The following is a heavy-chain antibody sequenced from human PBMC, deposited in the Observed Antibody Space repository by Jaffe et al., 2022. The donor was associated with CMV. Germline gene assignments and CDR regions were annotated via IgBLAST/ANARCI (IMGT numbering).Heavy chain of an antibody. CDR1: GFTFSSYN. Sequence: EVQLVESGGGLVRPGGSLRLSCAASGFTFSSYNMNWVRQAPRKGLEWVSFISSSGSYINYADSVRGRFTISRDNAENSVYLQLNSLRAEDTAVYYCTRDFSGGDQDKFWGQGTLVTVSS. CDR3: TRDFSGGDQDKF. V-gene: IGHV3-21*06. CDR2: ISSSGSYI. J-gene: IGHJ4*02. D-gene: IGHD4-17*01.